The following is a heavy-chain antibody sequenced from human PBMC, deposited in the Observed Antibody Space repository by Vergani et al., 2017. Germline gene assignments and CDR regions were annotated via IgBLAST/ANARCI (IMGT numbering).Heavy chain of an antibody. CDR1: GFTFSSYA. D-gene: IGHD2-2*01. CDR2: ISYDGSNK. CDR3: ARELAVPAATRTYDAFDI. J-gene: IGHJ3*02. Sequence: QVQLVESGGGVVQPGRSLRLSCAASGFTFSSYAMHWVRQAPGKGLEWVAVISYDGSNKYYADSVKGRFTISRDNSKNTLYLQMNSLRAEDTAVYYCARELAVPAATRTYDAFDIWGQGTMVTVSS. V-gene: IGHV3-30-3*01.